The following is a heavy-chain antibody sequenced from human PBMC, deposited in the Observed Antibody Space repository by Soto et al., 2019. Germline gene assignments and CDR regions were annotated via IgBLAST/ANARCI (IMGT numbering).Heavy chain of an antibody. J-gene: IGHJ5*02. V-gene: IGHV3-7*01. D-gene: IGHD4-4*01. CDR2: INQDGSEK. CDR1: GFTFSRYG. Sequence: VQLVESGGGVVQPGKSLRLSCAASGFTFSRYGMHWVRQAPGKGLEWVANINQDGSEKYYVDSVKGRFTISRDTAKDSLYLQMNSLRAEETAIYYCARDYSNPRGRFDPWGQGTLGTVSS. CDR3: ARDYSNPRGRFDP.